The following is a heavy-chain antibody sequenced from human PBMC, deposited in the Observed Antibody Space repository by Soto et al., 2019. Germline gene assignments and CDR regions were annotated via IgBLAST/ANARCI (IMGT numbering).Heavy chain of an antibody. Sequence: GGSLRLSCAGSGFTFSSYAMSWVRQAPGKGLEWVSTIVGSGGNTYYADSVKGRFSISRDNSKNTLYLQMNSLRAEDTAVYYCARRGRYYFDDWGQGTLVTVSS. V-gene: IGHV3-23*01. CDR2: IVGSGGNT. D-gene: IGHD3-16*01. CDR3: ARRGRYYFDD. J-gene: IGHJ4*02. CDR1: GFTFSSYA.